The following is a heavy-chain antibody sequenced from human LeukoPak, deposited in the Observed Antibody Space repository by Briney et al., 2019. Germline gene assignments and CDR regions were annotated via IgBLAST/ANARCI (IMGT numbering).Heavy chain of an antibody. Sequence: QPGGSLGLSCAASGFTFSGYAMTWVRQAPGKGLEWVSGITTSGGSTYYADSVKGRFTISRDNSKNTLYLQMNSLRAGDTAVYYCAKGYFYFDDWGQGTLVTVSS. CDR1: GFTFSGYA. V-gene: IGHV3-23*01. CDR3: AKGYFYFDD. J-gene: IGHJ4*02. D-gene: IGHD1-14*01. CDR2: ITTSGGST.